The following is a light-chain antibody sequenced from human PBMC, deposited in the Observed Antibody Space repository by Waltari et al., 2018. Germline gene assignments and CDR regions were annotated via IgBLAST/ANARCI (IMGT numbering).Light chain of an antibody. CDR3: ATWDGRLTAVV. CDR2: SSE. V-gene: IGLV1-44*01. Sequence: QSILTQPPSASGTPGQRVTMSCSGSNSNIGSNPVNWYQQVPGAGPKLLIHSSERRPSGLPDRFSGSKSGTSASLAITGLQSEDEADYYCATWDGRLTAVVFGGGTKVTVL. CDR1: NSNIGSNP. J-gene: IGLJ2*01.